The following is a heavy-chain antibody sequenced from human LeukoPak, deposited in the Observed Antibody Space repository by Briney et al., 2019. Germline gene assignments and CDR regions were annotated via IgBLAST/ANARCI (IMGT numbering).Heavy chain of an antibody. CDR3: TRVAGSGSVD. V-gene: IGHV3-74*01. CDR2: INSDASTT. D-gene: IGHD1-26*01. CDR1: GFTFSSYW. J-gene: IGHJ4*02. Sequence: GGSLRLSCAASGFTFSSYWMHWVRHAPGKGLVWVSRINSDASTTSYADSVKGRFTISRDNAKNTLHLQMNSLRAEDTAVYYCTRVAGSGSVDWGQGTLVTVSS.